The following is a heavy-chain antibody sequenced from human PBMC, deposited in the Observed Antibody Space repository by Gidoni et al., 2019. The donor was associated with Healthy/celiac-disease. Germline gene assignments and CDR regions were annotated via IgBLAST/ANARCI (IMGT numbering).Heavy chain of an antibody. J-gene: IGHJ4*02. CDR3: ARMCSSGWYIDY. CDR1: GLSLSNARMG. Sequence: QVTLKESGPVLVKPTDTLTLTCTVSGLSLSNARMGVSWLRKPPWKALEWLAHIFANDEKSYSTSLKSRLTISKDTSKSQVVLTMTNMDPVDTATYYCARMCSSGWYIDYWGQGTLVTVSS. V-gene: IGHV2-26*01. D-gene: IGHD6-19*01. CDR2: IFANDEK.